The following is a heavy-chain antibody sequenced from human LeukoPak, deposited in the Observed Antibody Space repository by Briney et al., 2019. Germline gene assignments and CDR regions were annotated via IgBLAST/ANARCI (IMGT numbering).Heavy chain of an antibody. CDR1: GFTFSSYS. D-gene: IGHD3-10*01. Sequence: RSGGSLRLSCAASGFTFSSYSMNWVRQAPGKGLEWVSSISSSSSYIYYADSVKGRFTISRDNAKNSLYLQMNSLRAEDTAVYYCARDPPPAWFGESSYYYYGMDVWGEGTTVTVSS. J-gene: IGHJ6*04. CDR3: ARDPPPAWFGESSYYYYGMDV. V-gene: IGHV3-21*01. CDR2: ISSSSSYI.